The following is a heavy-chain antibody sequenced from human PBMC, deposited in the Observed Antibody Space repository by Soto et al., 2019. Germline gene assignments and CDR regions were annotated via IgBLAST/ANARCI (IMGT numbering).Heavy chain of an antibody. D-gene: IGHD3-3*01. CDR2: IYSGGST. CDR3: ARILEWDNAYYYMDV. J-gene: IGHJ6*03. V-gene: IGHV3-53*04. Sequence: GGSLRLSCAASGFTVSSNYMSWVRQAPGKGLEWVSVIYSGGSTYYADSVKGRFTISRHNSKNTLYLQMNSLRAEDTAVYYCARILEWDNAYYYMDVWGKGTTVTVSS. CDR1: GFTVSSNY.